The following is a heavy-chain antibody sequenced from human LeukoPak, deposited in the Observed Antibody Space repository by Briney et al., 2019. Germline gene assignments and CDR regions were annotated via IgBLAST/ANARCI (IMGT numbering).Heavy chain of an antibody. D-gene: IGHD1-26*01. CDR3: AKDRYTGSYSYYFDY. J-gene: IGHJ4*02. CDR1: GFTFSNYA. CDR2: ISGSGGNT. Sequence: PGGSLRLSCAASGFTFSNYAMSWVRQAPGEGLEWVSSISGSGGNTYYADSVKGRFTISRDNSKDTLYLQMNGLRGEDTAVYYCAKDRYTGSYSYYFDYWGQGTLVTVSS. V-gene: IGHV3-23*01.